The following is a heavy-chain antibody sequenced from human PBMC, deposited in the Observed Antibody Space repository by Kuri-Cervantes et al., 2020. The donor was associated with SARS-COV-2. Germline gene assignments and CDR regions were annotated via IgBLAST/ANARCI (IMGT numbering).Heavy chain of an antibody. J-gene: IGHJ4*02. CDR1: GGSFSGYY. V-gene: IGHV4-34*01. CDR2: INHSGST. D-gene: IGHD6-6*01. CDR3: ARRSSSFTPDC. Sequence: GSLRLSCAVYGGSFSGYYWSRIRQPPGKGLEWIGEINHSGSTNYNPSLKSRVTISVDTSKNQFSLKLSSVTAADTAVYYCARRSSSFTPDCWGQGTLVTVSS.